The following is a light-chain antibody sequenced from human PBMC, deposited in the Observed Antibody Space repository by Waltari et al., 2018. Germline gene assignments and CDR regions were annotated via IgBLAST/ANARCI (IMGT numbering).Light chain of an antibody. V-gene: IGKV3-15*01. CDR3: QQYNNWPLYT. CDR1: QALGTN. CDR2: GAS. Sequence: ETVMTQSPATLSVSPGGRATLPCRASQALGTNLAWYQQKPGQAPRLRIYGASSRATGVPARFSGSGSGTDFTLTISSLQSEDFVVYYCQQYNNWPLYTFGQGTKLEI. J-gene: IGKJ2*01.